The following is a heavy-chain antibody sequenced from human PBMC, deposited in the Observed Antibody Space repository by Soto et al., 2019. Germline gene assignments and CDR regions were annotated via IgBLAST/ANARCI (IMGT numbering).Heavy chain of an antibody. CDR2: IYPGDSQT. J-gene: IGHJ4*01. Sequence: GESLKISCKASGYSFTSHHIGWVLQMPGKGLEWMGAIYPGDSQTTYSPAFRGQVTISADRSIDTAFLQWGSLRASDTAIYYCARRHKAMDYFDVWGQGSLVTVSS. D-gene: IGHD5-18*01. CDR3: ARRHKAMDYFDV. CDR1: GYSFTSHH. V-gene: IGHV5-51*01.